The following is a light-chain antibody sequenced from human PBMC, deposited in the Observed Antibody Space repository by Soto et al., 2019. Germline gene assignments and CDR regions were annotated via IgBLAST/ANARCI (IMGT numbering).Light chain of an antibody. Sequence: DIVVTQSPHSLPVTPGEPASISCRSSQSLLHSNGYNYLDWYLQKPGHSPQLLIYLGSNRASGVPDRFSGSGSGTDFTLKISRVEAEDVGVYYCMQALQTPYTFGQGTKLEIK. CDR2: LGS. J-gene: IGKJ2*01. CDR3: MQALQTPYT. CDR1: QSLLHSNGYNY. V-gene: IGKV2-28*01.